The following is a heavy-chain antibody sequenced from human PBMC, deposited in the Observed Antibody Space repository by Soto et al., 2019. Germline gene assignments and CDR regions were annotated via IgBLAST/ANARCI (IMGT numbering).Heavy chain of an antibody. J-gene: IGHJ6*02. CDR1: GGTFGNSA. D-gene: IGHD3-16*02. Sequence: QVQLVQSGAEVKKPGSSVTVSCKAYGGTFGNSALSWVRQAPGQGLEWMGGIITIFPTPAYAQKCQGRVTIPADAYPTTAYMEVTSLKFEDTAVYYCARDNYRPQLGGNYYYGIDVWGPGTTVTFSS. V-gene: IGHV1-69*12. CDR3: ARDNYRPQLGGNYYYGIDV. CDR2: IITIFPTP.